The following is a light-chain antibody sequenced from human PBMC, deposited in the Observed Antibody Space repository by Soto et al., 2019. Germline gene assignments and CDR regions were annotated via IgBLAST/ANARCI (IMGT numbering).Light chain of an antibody. J-gene: IGLJ3*02. CDR2: GNN. Sequence: QSVLTQPPSVSGAPGQRVTISCTGSSSNIGAGYDVHWYQQLPGTAPKLLIFGNNNRPSGVPDRFSGSKSGTSASLAITGLQAEDEADYYCTSYADYNKFVFGGGTKVTVL. CDR3: TSYADYNKFV. CDR1: SSNIGAGYD. V-gene: IGLV1-40*01.